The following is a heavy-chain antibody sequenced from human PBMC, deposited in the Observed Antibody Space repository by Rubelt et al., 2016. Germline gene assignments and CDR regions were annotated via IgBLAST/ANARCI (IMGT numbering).Heavy chain of an antibody. CDR2: IYYSGRT. CDR3: ARVTAVPAAIPDH. J-gene: IGHJ4*02. Sequence: QLQLQESGPGLVKPSETLSLTCTVSGDSISSASSYWSWIRQSPGKGLEWIGYIYYSGRTHYKPSLRSRVTISIDTSKNQFYLKLRAVTAADTAVYYCARVTAVPAAIPDHWGQGTLVNVSS. CDR1: GDSISSASSY. V-gene: IGHV4-61*01. D-gene: IGHD2-2*01.